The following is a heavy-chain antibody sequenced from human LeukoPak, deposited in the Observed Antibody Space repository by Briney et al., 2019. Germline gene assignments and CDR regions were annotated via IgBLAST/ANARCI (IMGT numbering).Heavy chain of an antibody. CDR1: GFTFTNSW. D-gene: IGHD6-13*01. CDR3: ARDRHINSWSNDRFDY. Sequence: PGGSLRLSCAASGFTFTNSWMAWVRQAPGKGLEWVGNINQDASEINYVDSVKGRFTISRVNAENSLYLQMNSLRAEDTAIYYCARDRHINSWSNDRFDYWGQGALVTVSS. V-gene: IGHV3-7*01. J-gene: IGHJ4*02. CDR2: INQDASEI.